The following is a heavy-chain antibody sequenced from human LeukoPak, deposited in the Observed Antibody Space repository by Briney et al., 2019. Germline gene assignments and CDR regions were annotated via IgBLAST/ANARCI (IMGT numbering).Heavy chain of an antibody. D-gene: IGHD3-22*01. CDR1: GYSFTTYR. V-gene: IGHV5-51*01. CDR2: VSPGDSDT. J-gene: IGHJ4*02. CDR3: ARHLDDSSGYYYRTMYYFDY. Sequence: GESLKISCQGSGYSFTTYRIGWVRQMPGKGLEWMGVVSPGDSDTRYSPSFQGQVTISADKSISTAYLQWSSLKASDTAMYYCARHLDDSSGYYYRTMYYFDYWGQGTLVTVPS.